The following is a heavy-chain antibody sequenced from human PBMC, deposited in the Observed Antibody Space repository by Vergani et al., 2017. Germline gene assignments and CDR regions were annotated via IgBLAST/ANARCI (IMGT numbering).Heavy chain of an antibody. CDR2: MNPNSGNT. Sequence: QVQLVQSGAEVKKPGASVKVSCKASGYTFTTYDINWVRQATGQGLEWMGWMNPNSGNTGYAQSLQGRLTITRDTSVNTAYMDLTGLRSGDMAVYYCVRARRTCTYDHCPRYYYDVWGQGTLVTVSS. D-gene: IGHD2-8*01. J-gene: IGHJ6*02. CDR1: GYTFTTYD. CDR3: VRARRTCTYDHCPRYYYDV. V-gene: IGHV1-8*01.